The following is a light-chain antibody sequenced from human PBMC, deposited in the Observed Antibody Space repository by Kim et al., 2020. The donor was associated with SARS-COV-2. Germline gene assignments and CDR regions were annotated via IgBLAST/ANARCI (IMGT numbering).Light chain of an antibody. CDR2: EDS. CDR1: GGNIASSY. Sequence: KTVTISCTRSGGNIASSYVQWYQQRPGSSPTTLIYEDSQRTPGVPERFSGSVDSSSNSASLTISGLKTEDEADYYCQSYDDFNRVFGGGTQLTVL. V-gene: IGLV6-57*01. J-gene: IGLJ3*02. CDR3: QSYDDFNRV.